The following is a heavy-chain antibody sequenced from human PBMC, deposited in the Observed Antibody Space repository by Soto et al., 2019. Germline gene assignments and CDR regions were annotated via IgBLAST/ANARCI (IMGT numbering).Heavy chain of an antibody. J-gene: IGHJ6*03. Sequence: PGGSLRLSCAASRFTFSSYPMHWVRQAPGKGLEWATLISFDGNNKYYADSVKGRFTISRDNAKNTLYLQVNSLRPEDTAVYYCARGVTCWRSYCYYMDVWGKGTTVTVSS. CDR1: RFTFSSYP. CDR3: ARGVTCWRSYCYYMDV. D-gene: IGHD3-3*01. CDR2: ISFDGNNK. V-gene: IGHV3-30-3*01.